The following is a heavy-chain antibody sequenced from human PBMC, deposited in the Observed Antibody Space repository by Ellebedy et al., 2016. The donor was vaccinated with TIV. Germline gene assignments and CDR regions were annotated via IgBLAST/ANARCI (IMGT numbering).Heavy chain of an antibody. CDR2: IKQDGSET. CDR1: GFTFSNYW. V-gene: IGHV3-7*01. CDR3: ARSPYTGYSDLGFDY. D-gene: IGHD2-2*02. J-gene: IGHJ4*02. Sequence: PRGSLRLSCAASGFTFSNYWMSWVRQAPGKGLEWVANIKQDGSETYYVDSVKGRFTISRDNAKNSLYLQMNSLRADETAVYYCARSPYTGYSDLGFDYWGQGSLVTVSS.